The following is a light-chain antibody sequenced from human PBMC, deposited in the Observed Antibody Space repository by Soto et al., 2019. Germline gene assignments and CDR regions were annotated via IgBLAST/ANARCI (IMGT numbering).Light chain of an antibody. V-gene: IGKV3-20*01. CDR1: QSVSGSY. Sequence: EIVLTQSPGTLSLSPGERXTLXXXASQSVSGSYLTWYQQKSGQAPRLLIYGASSRATGIPDRFSGSGSGTDFTLTIRRLEPEXFAVXYXQXXGSSPLTFGGGTKVEIK. CDR3: QXXGSSPLT. J-gene: IGKJ4*01. CDR2: GAS.